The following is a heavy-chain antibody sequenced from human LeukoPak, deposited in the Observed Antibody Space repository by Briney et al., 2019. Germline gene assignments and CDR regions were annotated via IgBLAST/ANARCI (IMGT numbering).Heavy chain of an antibody. J-gene: IGHJ3*02. V-gene: IGHV1-2*06. D-gene: IGHD3-10*01. CDR3: ARQMVGSQDAFDI. Sequence: GASVKVSCKASGYTFTGSFMHWVRQAPGQGLEWMGRLNPNSGGTNYAQRFQGRVTMTRDTSISTAYMELNRLISDDTAVYYCARQMVGSQDAFDIWGQGTMVTVSS. CDR2: LNPNSGGT. CDR1: GYTFTGSF.